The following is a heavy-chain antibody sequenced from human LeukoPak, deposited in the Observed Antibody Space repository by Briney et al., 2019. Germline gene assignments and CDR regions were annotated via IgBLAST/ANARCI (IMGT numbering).Heavy chain of an antibody. D-gene: IGHD4-11*01. CDR1: GFTFSSYG. V-gene: IGHV3-48*03. CDR2: ISSSGSTT. Sequence: PGGSLRLSCAASGFTFSSYGMHWVRQAPGKGLVWVSHISSSGSTTYYADSVKGRFTISRDNAKNSLYLQMNSLRAEDTAVYYCARNSGYTVTPLDYWGQGTLVTVSS. J-gene: IGHJ4*02. CDR3: ARNSGYTVTPLDY.